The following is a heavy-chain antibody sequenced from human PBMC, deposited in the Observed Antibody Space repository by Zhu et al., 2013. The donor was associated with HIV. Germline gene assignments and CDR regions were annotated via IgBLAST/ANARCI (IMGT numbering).Heavy chain of an antibody. Sequence: QVQLMQSGAEVKKPGASVKVSCKASGYTFIGYYIQWVRQAPGQGLEWMGWINPDSGDTNYAQKFLGRVTMTRDTSISTANMELSRLTSDDTAVYYCARRGGYCSGGSCFYFDSWGQGTLVTVSS. V-gene: IGHV1-2*02. J-gene: IGHJ4*01. CDR3: ARRGGYCSGGSCFYFDS. D-gene: IGHD2-15*01. CDR2: INPDSGDT. CDR1: GYTFIGYY.